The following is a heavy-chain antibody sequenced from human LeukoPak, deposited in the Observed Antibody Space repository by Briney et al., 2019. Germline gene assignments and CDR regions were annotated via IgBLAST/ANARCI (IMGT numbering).Heavy chain of an antibody. CDR2: ISSSSSYI. Sequence: GGSLRLSCAASGFTFSSYAMSWARQAPGKGLEWVSSISSSSSYIYYADSVKGRFTISRDNAKNSLYLQMNSLRAEDTAVYYCARGMTTVTTGVGYWGQGTLVTVSS. CDR3: ARGMTTVTTGVGY. J-gene: IGHJ4*02. V-gene: IGHV3-21*01. CDR1: GFTFSSYA. D-gene: IGHD4-17*01.